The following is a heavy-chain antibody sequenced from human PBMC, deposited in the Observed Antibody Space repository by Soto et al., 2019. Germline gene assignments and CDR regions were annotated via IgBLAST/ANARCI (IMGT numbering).Heavy chain of an antibody. CDR1: GLTFINYA. V-gene: IGHV3-23*01. Sequence: GGSLRLSCATSGLTFINYAMSWVRQAPGGGLEWVPSMSGSSSTTYYADSVRGRFTISRDRSKNTLYLQMSSLRAEDTALYYCAKNQERELPRVIDFWGQGTLVTVSS. CDR3: AKNQERELPRVIDF. CDR2: MSGSSSTT. D-gene: IGHD1-7*01. J-gene: IGHJ4*02.